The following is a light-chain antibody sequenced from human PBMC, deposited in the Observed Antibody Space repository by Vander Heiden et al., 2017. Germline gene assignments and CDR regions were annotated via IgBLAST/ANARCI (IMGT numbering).Light chain of an antibody. Sequence: EIVLTQSPGTLFLSPGDSATLSCRASQNAYSNFLAWYQQKPGQPPRLLIYGTSSRAAGVPDRFIGSGSGTDFTLTISRLEPEDFAVYYCQQCAASPVTFGRGTKVELK. CDR1: QNAYSNF. J-gene: IGKJ1*01. V-gene: IGKV3-20*01. CDR2: GTS. CDR3: QQCAASPVT.